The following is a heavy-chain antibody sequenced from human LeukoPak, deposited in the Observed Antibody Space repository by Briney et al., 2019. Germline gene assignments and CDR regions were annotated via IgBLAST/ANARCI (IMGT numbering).Heavy chain of an antibody. CDR3: ARVGRGYSFNVYYFDY. J-gene: IGHJ4*02. CDR1: GFTFSNFA. V-gene: IGHV3-30*04. CDR2: ISYDGSNK. Sequence: PGRSLRLSCAASGFTFSNFAMHWVRQAPGKVLEWVAIISYDGSNKYYADSVKGRFTISRDNSKNTLYLQMNSLRAEDTAVYYCARVGRGYSFNVYYFDYWGQGTLVTVSS. D-gene: IGHD5-18*01.